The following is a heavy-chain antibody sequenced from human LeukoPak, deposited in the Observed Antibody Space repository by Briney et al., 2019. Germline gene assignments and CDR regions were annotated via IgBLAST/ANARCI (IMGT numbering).Heavy chain of an antibody. CDR2: LYPGGKT. CDR1: GFTVSYDY. V-gene: IGHV3-53*05. J-gene: IGHJ4*02. Sequence: PGGSLSLSSAPSGFTVSYDYMSWGPPAPGKGGEFVSALYPGGKTYYADSVKGRFTISSDTSKNTVDVQMTSLRTEDTAIYYCTRNRVADTTEFAYWGQGTRVTVSS. D-gene: IGHD6-19*01. CDR3: TRNRVADTTEFAY.